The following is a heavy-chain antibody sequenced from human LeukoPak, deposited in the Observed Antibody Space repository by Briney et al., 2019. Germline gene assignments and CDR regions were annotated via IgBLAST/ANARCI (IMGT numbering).Heavy chain of an antibody. J-gene: IGHJ4*02. D-gene: IGHD6-13*01. CDR3: ARVAAAGKGFDY. CDR1: GFTFSSYD. Sequence: GGSLRLSCATSGFTFSSYDMHWVRQATGKGLDWVSAIDIAGDTYYPGSVKGRFTISRENAKNSLYLQMNSLRAGDTAVYYCARVAAAGKGFDYWGQGTLVTASS. V-gene: IGHV3-13*01. CDR2: IDIAGDT.